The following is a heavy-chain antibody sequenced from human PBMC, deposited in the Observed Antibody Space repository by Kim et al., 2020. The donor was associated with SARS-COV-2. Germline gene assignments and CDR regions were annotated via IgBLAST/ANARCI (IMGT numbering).Heavy chain of an antibody. J-gene: IGHJ6*02. CDR3: ARDHRWGDYVGYYGMDV. CDR2: ISAYNGNT. D-gene: IGHD4-17*01. V-gene: IGHV1-18*01. CDR1: GYTFTSYG. Sequence: ASVKVSCKASGYTFTSYGISWVRQAPGQGLEWMGWISAYNGNTNYAQKLQGRVTMTTDTSTSTAYMELRSLRSDDTAVYYCARDHRWGDYVGYYGMDVWGQGTTVTVSS.